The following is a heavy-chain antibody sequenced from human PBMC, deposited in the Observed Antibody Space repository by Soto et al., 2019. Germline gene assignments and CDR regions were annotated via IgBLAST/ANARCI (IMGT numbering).Heavy chain of an antibody. CDR1: GGSISSGGYY. CDR2: IYYSGST. CDR3: AREVYITMVRGVSYYFDY. D-gene: IGHD3-10*01. J-gene: IGHJ4*02. Sequence: SETLSLTCTVSGGSISSGGYYWSWIRQHPGKGLEWIGYIYYSGSTYYNPSLKSRVTISVDTSKNQFSLKLSSVTAADTAVYYCAREVYITMVRGVSYYFDYWGQGTLVTVSS. V-gene: IGHV4-31*03.